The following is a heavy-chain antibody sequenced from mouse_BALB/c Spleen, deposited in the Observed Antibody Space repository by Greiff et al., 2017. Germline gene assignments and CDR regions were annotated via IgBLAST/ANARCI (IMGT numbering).Heavy chain of an antibody. CDR1: GYSITSDYA. J-gene: IGHJ1*01. Sequence: ESGPGLVKPSQSLSLTCTVTGYSITSDYAWNWIRQFPGNKLEWMGYISYSGSTSYNPSLKSRISITRDTSKNQFFLQLNSVTTEDTATYYCARSGEGDWYFDVWGAGTTVTVSS. CDR2: ISYSGST. V-gene: IGHV3-2*02. D-gene: IGHD3-1*01. CDR3: ARSGEGDWYFDV.